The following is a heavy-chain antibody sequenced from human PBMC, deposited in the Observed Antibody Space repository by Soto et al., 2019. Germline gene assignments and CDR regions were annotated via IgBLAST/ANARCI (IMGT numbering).Heavy chain of an antibody. CDR2: IGSKANAYAT. J-gene: IGHJ4*02. V-gene: IGHV3-73*01. D-gene: IGHD1-7*01. CDR1: GFTFSGSA. CDR3: SSFMLGTTPY. Sequence: LRLSCAASGFTFSGSALHWVRQASGKGLEWVGRIGSKANAYATAYATSVKGRFTISRDDSKNTAYLQMNSLKTEDTAVYYCSSFMLGTTPYWGQGTLVTVSS.